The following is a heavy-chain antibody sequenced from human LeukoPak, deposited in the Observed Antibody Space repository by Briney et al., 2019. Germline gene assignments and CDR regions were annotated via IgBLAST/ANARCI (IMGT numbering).Heavy chain of an antibody. CDR1: GGSISSSSYY. D-gene: IGHD5-12*01. CDR3: ARDPSEVALAETGGY. V-gene: IGHV4-39*07. Sequence: PSETLSLTCTVSGGSISSSSYYWGWIRQPPGKGLEWIGSIYYSGSTYYNPSLKSRVTISVDTSKNQFSLKLSSVTAADTAVYYCARDPSEVALAETGGYWGQGTLVTVSS. CDR2: IYYSGST. J-gene: IGHJ4*02.